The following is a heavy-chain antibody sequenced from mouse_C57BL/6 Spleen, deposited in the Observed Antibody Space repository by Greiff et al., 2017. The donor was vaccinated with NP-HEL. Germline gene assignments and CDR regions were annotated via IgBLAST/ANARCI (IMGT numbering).Heavy chain of an antibody. D-gene: IGHD1-1*01. Sequence: EVQVVESGGGLVKPGGSLKLSCAASGFTFSDYGMHWVRQAPGKGLEWVAYISSGSGTIYYADTVKGRFTITRDNAQNTLFLQLTSLRSEDTAMYYCSVITTVAATRAYPMDYWGQGTSVTVSS. CDR3: SVITTVAATRAYPMDY. V-gene: IGHV5-17*01. CDR2: ISSGSGTI. J-gene: IGHJ4*01. CDR1: GFTFSDYG.